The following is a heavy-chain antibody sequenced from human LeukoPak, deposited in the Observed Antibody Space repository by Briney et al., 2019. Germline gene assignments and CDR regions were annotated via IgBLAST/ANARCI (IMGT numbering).Heavy chain of an antibody. V-gene: IGHV4-38-2*02. CDR1: GYSISSGYY. CDR3: ASLGGTYDY. Sequence: SETLSLTCTVSGYSISSGYYWGWIRQPPGKGLEWIGYIYYSGSTNYNPSLKRRVTISLDTSKSQVSLRLSSVTAADTAVYYCASLGGTYDYWGQGILVTVSS. D-gene: IGHD1-26*01. CDR2: IYYSGST. J-gene: IGHJ4*02.